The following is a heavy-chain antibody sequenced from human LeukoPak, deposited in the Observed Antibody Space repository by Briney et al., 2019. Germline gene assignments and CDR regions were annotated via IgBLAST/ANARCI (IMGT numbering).Heavy chain of an antibody. Sequence: PSETLSLTCAVSGDSISSSNWGSGVRQPPGKGLEWIGEIYHSGSTNYNPSLKSRVTISVDKSKNQFSLKLRSVTAADTAVYYCARDGYSYGKGMDVWGKGTTVTVSS. V-gene: IGHV4-4*02. CDR1: GDSISSSNW. CDR3: ARDGYSYGKGMDV. CDR2: IYHSGST. D-gene: IGHD5-18*01. J-gene: IGHJ6*04.